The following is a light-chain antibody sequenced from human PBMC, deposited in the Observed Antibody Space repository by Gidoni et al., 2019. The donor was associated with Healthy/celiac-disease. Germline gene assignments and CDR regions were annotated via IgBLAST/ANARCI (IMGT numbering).Light chain of an antibody. Sequence: EIVMTQSPATLSVSPGERATLSCRASQSVSSNLAWYQQKPGQAPRLLIYGASTRATGIPVRFSGSGSGTEFTLTISSLQSEDSAVYYCQQSNSWPLTFGGGTKVEIK. CDR2: GAS. J-gene: IGKJ4*01. V-gene: IGKV3-15*01. CDR1: QSVSSN. CDR3: QQSNSWPLT.